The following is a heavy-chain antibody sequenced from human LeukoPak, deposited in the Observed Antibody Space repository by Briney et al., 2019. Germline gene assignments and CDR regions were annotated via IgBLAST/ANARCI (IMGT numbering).Heavy chain of an antibody. CDR1: GGTFSSYA. CDR3: ASALGGLVIKPLDY. Sequence: GASVKVSCKASGGTFSSYAISWVRQAPGQGLEGMGGIIPIFGTANYAQKFQGRVTITADESTSTAYMELSSLRSEDTAVYYCASALGGLVIKPLDYWGQGTLVTVSS. D-gene: IGHD3/OR15-3a*01. V-gene: IGHV1-69*13. J-gene: IGHJ4*02. CDR2: IIPIFGTA.